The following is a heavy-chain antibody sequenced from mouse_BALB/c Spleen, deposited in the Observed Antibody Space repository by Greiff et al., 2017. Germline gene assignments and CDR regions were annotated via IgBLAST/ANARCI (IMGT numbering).Heavy chain of an antibody. J-gene: IGHJ1*01. V-gene: IGHV10-1*02. CDR1: GFTFNTYA. CDR2: IRSKSNNYAT. D-gene: IGHD2-1*01. CDR3: VRRGNYGNYYWYFDV. Sequence: EVQGVESGGGLVQPKGSLKLSCAASGFTFNTYAMNWVRQAPGKGLEWVARIRSKSNNYATYYADSVKDRFTISRDDSQSMLYLQMNNLKTEDTAMYYCVRRGNYGNYYWYFDVWGAGTTVTVSS.